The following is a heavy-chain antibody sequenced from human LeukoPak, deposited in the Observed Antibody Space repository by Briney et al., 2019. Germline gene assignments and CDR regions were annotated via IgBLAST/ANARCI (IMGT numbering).Heavy chain of an antibody. Sequence: GGSLRLSCAASGFTFSSYAMTWVRQAPGKGLEWVSSISSSSTYIYYADSVKGRFTISRDNAKNSLYLQMNSLRAEDTAVYYCARDQMAGYSSGWYPFDYWGQGTLVTVSS. V-gene: IGHV3-21*01. J-gene: IGHJ4*02. CDR3: ARDQMAGYSSGWYPFDY. CDR1: GFTFSSYA. CDR2: ISSSSTYI. D-gene: IGHD6-19*01.